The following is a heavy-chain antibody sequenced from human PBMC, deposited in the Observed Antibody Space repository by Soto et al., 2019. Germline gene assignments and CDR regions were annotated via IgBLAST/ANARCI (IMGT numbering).Heavy chain of an antibody. Sequence: QITLKESGPALVKPTQTLTLTCTISGFSLNTSGVGVGWIRQPPGKALEWLALIYWSDEKRYSPSLKTRLTITTDTSKIQVVLTTTNMAPVDTATYYCARRPPYTNYRDYWGQGNLVTVSA. CDR2: IYWSDEK. CDR1: GFSLNTSGVG. J-gene: IGHJ4*02. CDR3: ARRPPYTNYRDY. D-gene: IGHD4-4*01. V-gene: IGHV2-5*01.